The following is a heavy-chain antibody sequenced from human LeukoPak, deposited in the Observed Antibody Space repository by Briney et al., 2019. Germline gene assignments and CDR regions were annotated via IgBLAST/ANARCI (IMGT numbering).Heavy chain of an antibody. V-gene: IGHV4-39*07. CDR3: ARDLDYGDYAGNWFDP. J-gene: IGHJ5*02. D-gene: IGHD4-17*01. Sequence: SETLSLTCTVSGDSISSSSYYWGWIRQPPGKGLEWIGSIYYSGSTYYNPSLKSRVTISVDTSKNQFSLKLSSVTAADTAVYYCARDLDYGDYAGNWFDPWGQGTLVTVSS. CDR1: GDSISSSSYY. CDR2: IYYSGST.